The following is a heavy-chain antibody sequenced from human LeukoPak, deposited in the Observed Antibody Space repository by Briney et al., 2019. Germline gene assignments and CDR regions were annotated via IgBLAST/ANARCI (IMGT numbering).Heavy chain of an antibody. D-gene: IGHD3-22*01. CDR3: ARAVRHYYDSSGYYPYYFDY. J-gene: IGHJ4*02. V-gene: IGHV3-23*01. CDR1: GFTFSTYA. CDR2: ISGSGDST. Sequence: GGSLRLSCAASGFTFSTYAMSWVRQAPGKGLEWVSGISGSGDSTYYADSVKGRFTISRDNSKNTLYLQMDSLRAEDTAVYYCARAVRHYYDSSGYYPYYFDYWGQGTLVTVSS.